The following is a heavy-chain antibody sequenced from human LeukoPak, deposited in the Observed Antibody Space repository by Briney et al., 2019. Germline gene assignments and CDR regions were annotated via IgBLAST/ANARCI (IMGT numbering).Heavy chain of an antibody. CDR1: GGSIRTSEDH. V-gene: IGHV4-31*09. J-gene: IGHJ4*02. Sequence: SETLSLTCTVSGGSIRTSEDHWTWIRQHPGKGLEWIGYTSNSGYPDSNPSLKSRVTISLDKSKNQFSLKLSSVTAADTAVYYCATMVRGVSSDYWGQGTLVTVSS. CDR2: TSNSGYP. CDR3: ATMVRGVSSDY. D-gene: IGHD3-10*01.